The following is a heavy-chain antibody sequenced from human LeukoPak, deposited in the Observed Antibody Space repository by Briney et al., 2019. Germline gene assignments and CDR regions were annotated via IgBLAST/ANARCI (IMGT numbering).Heavy chain of an antibody. D-gene: IGHD3-3*01. CDR3: ASTYYDFWSGYYNYYYYMDV. Sequence: PSETPSLTCAVYGGSFSGYYWSWIRQPPGKGLEWIGEINHSGSTNYNPSLKSRVTISVDTSKNQFSLKLSSVTAADTAVYYCASTYYDFWSGYYNYYYYMDVWGKGTTVTVSS. V-gene: IGHV4-34*01. J-gene: IGHJ6*03. CDR2: INHSGST. CDR1: GGSFSGYY.